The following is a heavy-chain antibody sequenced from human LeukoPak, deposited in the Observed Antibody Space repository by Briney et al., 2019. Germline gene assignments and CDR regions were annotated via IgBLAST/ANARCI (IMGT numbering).Heavy chain of an antibody. J-gene: IGHJ4*02. D-gene: IGHD2-2*01. CDR3: AKGLACTSTTCLNYFDY. CDR2: ISGYGANT. V-gene: IGHV3-23*01. Sequence: GGSLRLSCAASGFTFRDYAMSWVRQAPGKGLEWVSAISGYGANTDYADSVKGRFTISRDNSKNTLYLQMNSLRAEDTAIYYCAKGLACTSTTCLNYFDYWGQGTLVTVSS. CDR1: GFTFRDYA.